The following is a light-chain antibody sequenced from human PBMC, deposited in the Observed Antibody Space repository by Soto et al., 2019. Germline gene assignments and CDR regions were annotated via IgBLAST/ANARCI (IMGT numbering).Light chain of an antibody. CDR1: RSVSSRY. J-gene: IGKJ2*01. CDR2: VAS. Sequence: EIVLTQSPGTLSLSPGERATLSCRASRSVSSRYLAWYQQKAGQAPRLLISVASSRATGIPDRFSGSGSGTDFTLISSRLEPEDFAMYYCHQYGYSPNTFGQGTKVEIK. V-gene: IGKV3-20*01. CDR3: HQYGYSPNT.